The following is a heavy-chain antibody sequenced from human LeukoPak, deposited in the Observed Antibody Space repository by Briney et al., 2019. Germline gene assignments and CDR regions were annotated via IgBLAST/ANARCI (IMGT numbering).Heavy chain of an antibody. CDR2: INPNSGGT. CDR1: GYTFTSYD. V-gene: IGHV1-2*02. CDR3: ARGFHIGPLIEAAGIGY. J-gene: IGHJ4*02. D-gene: IGHD6-13*01. Sequence: ASVKVSCKASGYTFTSYDINWVRQATGQGLEWMGWINPNSGGTNYAQKFQGRVTMTRDTSISTAYMELSRLRSDDTAVYYCARGFHIGPLIEAAGIGYWGQGTLVTVSS.